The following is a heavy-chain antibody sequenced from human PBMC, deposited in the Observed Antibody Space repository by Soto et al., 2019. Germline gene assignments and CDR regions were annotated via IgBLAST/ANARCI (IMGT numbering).Heavy chain of an antibody. CDR2: INHSGST. Sequence: QAQLQQWGAGLLKPSETLSLTCAVYGGSFSGHYWSWIRQAPGKGLEWIGEINHSGSTNYNPSLKSRVTIAVDTSKNQFDLKLSSVTAADTSVYYCARGITLKAVVQRDAPDKTYFDSWGRGTLVTVSS. CDR1: GGSFSGHY. D-gene: IGHD3-22*01. J-gene: IGHJ4*02. V-gene: IGHV4-34*01. CDR3: ARGITLKAVVQRDAPDKTYFDS.